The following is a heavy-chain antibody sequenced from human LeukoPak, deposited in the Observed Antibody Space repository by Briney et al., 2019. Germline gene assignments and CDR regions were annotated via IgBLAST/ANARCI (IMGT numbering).Heavy chain of an antibody. J-gene: IGHJ3*02. Sequence: SETPSPTRSVSGTSITPFSWRWIRQPPRRGLGGDWFFYTSGNTHQNSSLKSRVTMSIDASKNQFSLRLSSMTAADTAVYYCARHRAEMATITDDTFDMWGQGTMVTVSS. D-gene: IGHD5-24*01. V-gene: IGHV4-4*09. CDR3: ARHRAEMATITDDTFDM. CDR2: FYTSGNT. CDR1: GTSITPFS.